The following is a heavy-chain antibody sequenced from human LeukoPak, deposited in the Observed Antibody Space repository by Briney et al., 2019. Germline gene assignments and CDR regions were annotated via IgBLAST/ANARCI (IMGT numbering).Heavy chain of an antibody. CDR2: ISWNSGSI. CDR1: GFTFDDYA. J-gene: IGHJ3*02. D-gene: IGHD2-8*01. V-gene: IGHV3-9*01. Sequence: GGSLRLSCAASGFTFDDYAMHWVRQAPGKGLEWVSGISWNSGSIGYADSVKGRFTISRDNAKNSLYLQMNSLRAEDTALYYCARGCTNGVCHPTLSGAFDIWGQGTMVTVSS. CDR3: ARGCTNGVCHPTLSGAFDI.